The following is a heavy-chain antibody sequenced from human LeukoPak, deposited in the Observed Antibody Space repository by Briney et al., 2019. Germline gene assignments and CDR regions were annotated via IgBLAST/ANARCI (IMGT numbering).Heavy chain of an antibody. V-gene: IGHV3-23*01. CDR3: AKFFRWELNYYYFSMVV. D-gene: IGHD1-26*01. CDR2: ISASGDST. CDR1: GFTFSSYA. Sequence: GGSLRLSCAASGFTFSSYAMRWVRQAPGKGLEWVSAISASGDSTYYADSVKGRFTISRDNSKNKLYLQMNSLRAEDTAIYYCAKFFRWELNYYYFSMVVGGKGTTVTVFS. J-gene: IGHJ6*03.